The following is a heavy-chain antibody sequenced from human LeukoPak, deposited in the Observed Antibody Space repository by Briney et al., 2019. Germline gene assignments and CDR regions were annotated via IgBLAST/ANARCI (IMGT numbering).Heavy chain of an antibody. D-gene: IGHD3-16*01. V-gene: IGHV3-7*04. CDR3: VRGFDAYLGFDI. J-gene: IGHJ3*02. CDR1: GFTFSSYW. Sequence: GGSLRLSCAASGFTFSSYWMSWVRQAPGKGLEWVANIKEDGSEKNYVDSVKGRFTISRENAKNSLYLQMSSLRAEDTAVYYCVRGFDAYLGFDIWGQGTVVTVSS. CDR2: IKEDGSEK.